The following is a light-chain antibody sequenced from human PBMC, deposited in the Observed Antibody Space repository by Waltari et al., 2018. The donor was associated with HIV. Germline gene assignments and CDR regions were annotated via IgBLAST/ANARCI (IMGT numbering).Light chain of an antibody. CDR2: EVS. Sequence: QSALTQPASVSGSPGQSITIPCTGTRSDVGGYNYVSWYQQHPGKAPKLMLYEVSNRPSGVSNRFSGSKSGNTASLTISGLQAEDEADYYCSSYTSSSTLVFGGGTKLTVL. CDR1: RSDVGGYNY. CDR3: SSYTSSSTLV. V-gene: IGLV2-14*01. J-gene: IGLJ3*02.